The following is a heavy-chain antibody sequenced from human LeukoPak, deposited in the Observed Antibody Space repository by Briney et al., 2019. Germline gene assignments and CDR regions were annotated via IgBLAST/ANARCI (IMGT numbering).Heavy chain of an antibody. D-gene: IGHD1-26*01. CDR2: IHHSGTT. J-gene: IGHJ6*02. CDR3: AGRVRERLGAATDHYYYALHV. Sequence: PSETLSLTCTVSGGSISLYHWSWVRQSPGKGLDWLGYIHHSGTTNYDPSLKSRVTISIDTSKNQFSLKLNSLTAADTAVYYCAGRVRERLGAATDHYYYALHVWGRGTMVTVSS. CDR1: GGSISLYH. V-gene: IGHV4-59*03.